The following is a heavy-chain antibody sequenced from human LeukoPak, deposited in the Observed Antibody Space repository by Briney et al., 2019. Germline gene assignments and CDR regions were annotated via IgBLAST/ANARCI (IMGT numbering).Heavy chain of an antibody. CDR1: GFTYSNYA. V-gene: IGHV3-23*01. CDR3: TKAGIAVPATPEN. Sequence: GGSLRLSCAASGFTYSNYAMNWVRQAPGKGLEWVSGISSGGRNTYYADSVKGRFIISRDNSKNTLYLQMDSLRAEDTAVYYWTKAGIAVPATPENWGEGTPVTVSS. D-gene: IGHD6-19*01. CDR2: ISSGGRNT. J-gene: IGHJ4*02.